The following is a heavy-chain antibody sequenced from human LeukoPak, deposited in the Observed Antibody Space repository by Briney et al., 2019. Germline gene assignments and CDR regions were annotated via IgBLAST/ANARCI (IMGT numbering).Heavy chain of an antibody. CDR3: ASVRTLLDDSSGYSRISYYFDY. J-gene: IGHJ4*02. CDR2: INHSGST. CDR1: GGSFSGYY. V-gene: IGHV4-34*01. D-gene: IGHD3-22*01. Sequence: LEPLSLTCAVYGGSFSGYYWSWIRQPPGKGLEWIGEINHSGSTNYNPSLKSRVTISVDTSKTQFSLKLSSVTAADTAVYYCASVRTLLDDSSGYSRISYYFDYWGQGTLVTVSS.